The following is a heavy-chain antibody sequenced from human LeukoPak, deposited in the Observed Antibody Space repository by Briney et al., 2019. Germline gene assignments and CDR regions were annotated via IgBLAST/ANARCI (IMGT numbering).Heavy chain of an antibody. V-gene: IGHV1-18*01. CDR2: ISAYNGNT. CDR1: GYTFTSYG. CDR3: ARVSPIHDAFDI. D-gene: IGHD5-18*01. J-gene: IGHJ3*02. Sequence: ASVKVSCKASGYTFTSYGISWVRQAPGQGLGWMGWISAYNGNTNYAQKLQGRVTMTTDTSTSTAYMELRSLRSDDTAVYYCARVSPIHDAFDIWGQGTMVTVSS.